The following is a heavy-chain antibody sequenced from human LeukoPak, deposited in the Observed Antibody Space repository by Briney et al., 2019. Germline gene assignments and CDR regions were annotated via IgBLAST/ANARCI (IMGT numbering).Heavy chain of an antibody. CDR3: ASGSMPYF. CDR2: ISGDGTTT. D-gene: IGHD2/OR15-2a*01. V-gene: IGHV3-74*01. Sequence: GGTLRLSCAASGFACNNYWLQWIRQAPGKGLIWVSRISGDGTTTAYADSVRGRFTISKDSAKNTLYLQMNSLRADDTAVYFCASGSMPYFWGQGTLVTVSS. J-gene: IGHJ4*02. CDR1: GFACNNYW.